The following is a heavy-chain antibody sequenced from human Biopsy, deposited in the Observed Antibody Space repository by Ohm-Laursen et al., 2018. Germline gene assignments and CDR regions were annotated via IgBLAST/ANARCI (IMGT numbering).Heavy chain of an antibody. D-gene: IGHD1-20*01. CDR2: INPNNDNT. V-gene: IGHV1-46*01. CDR1: GYSFTNYY. CDR3: ARGPRGLVAITATAYYFDF. J-gene: IGHJ4*02. Sequence: SVKVSCKASGYSFTNYYLHWVRQAPGQGLQWMGRINPNNDNTVYAQQFQGRVTMTKDTSTSAVYMDLSSLTFDDSAVYYCARGPRGLVAITATAYYFDFWGQGNLVTVSS.